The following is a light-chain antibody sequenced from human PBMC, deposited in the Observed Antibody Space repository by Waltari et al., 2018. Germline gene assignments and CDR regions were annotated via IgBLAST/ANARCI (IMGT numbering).Light chain of an antibody. CDR3: QTWGTDTVV. J-gene: IGLJ2*01. V-gene: IGLV4-69*01. CDR1: SGHSSYA. CDR2: VSSDGSH. Sequence: QLVLTQSPSASASLGASVKLTCTLSSGHSSYAIAWLQQQPEKGPRYLMNVSSDGSHSRGDVIPARFSGSSSGTERYLAISRLQYEDEADYYCQTWGTDTVVFGGGTKLTVL.